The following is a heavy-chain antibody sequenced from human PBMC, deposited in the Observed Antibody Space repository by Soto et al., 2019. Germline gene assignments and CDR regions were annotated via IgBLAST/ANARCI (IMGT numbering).Heavy chain of an antibody. Sequence: SETLSLTCAVYGGSFSGYYWSWIRQPPGKGLEWIGEINHSGSTKYNPSLKSRVTISVDTSKNQFSLKLSSVTAADTAVYYCARRIQLWFRAYYYYGMDVWGQGTTVTSP. CDR1: GGSFSGYY. CDR3: ARRIQLWFRAYYYYGMDV. CDR2: INHSGST. V-gene: IGHV4-34*01. J-gene: IGHJ6*02. D-gene: IGHD5-18*01.